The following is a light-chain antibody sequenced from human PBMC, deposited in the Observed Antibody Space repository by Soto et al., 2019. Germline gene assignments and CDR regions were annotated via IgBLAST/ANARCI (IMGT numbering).Light chain of an antibody. Sequence: QSALTQPASVSGSPGQSITISCTGTSSDVGGYNYVSWYQQHPGKAPKLMIYDVNNRPSGVSNRFSGSKSGNTACLTISGLQAEDEAEYYCSSYTSSSAYVFGNGTKLTVL. CDR3: SSYTSSSAYV. CDR2: DVN. J-gene: IGLJ1*01. V-gene: IGLV2-14*03. CDR1: SSDVGGYNY.